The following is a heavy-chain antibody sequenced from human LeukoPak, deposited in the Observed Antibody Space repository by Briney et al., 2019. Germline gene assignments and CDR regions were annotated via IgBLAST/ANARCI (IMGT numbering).Heavy chain of an antibody. D-gene: IGHD3-22*01. CDR3: ARDDYYDSSGYYSEIDY. CDR2: IKQDGSEK. Sequence: GGSLRLSCAASGFTFSSYWMSWVRQAPGKGLEWVDNIKQDGSEKYYVDSVQGRFTISRDNAKNSLYLQMNGLRAEDTAVYYCARDDYYDSSGYYSEIDYWGQGTLVTVSS. J-gene: IGHJ4*02. V-gene: IGHV3-7*01. CDR1: GFTFSSYW.